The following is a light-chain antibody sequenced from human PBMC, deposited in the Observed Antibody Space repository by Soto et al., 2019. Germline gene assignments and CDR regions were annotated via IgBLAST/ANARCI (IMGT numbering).Light chain of an antibody. CDR3: QQYYATPPT. CDR2: WAS. V-gene: IGKV4-1*01. CDR1: QSVLYSSNNKNY. Sequence: DIVMTQSPDSLAVSLGERATINCKSSQSVLYSSNNKNYLAWYQQKPGQPPKLLIYWASIRESGVPDRFSGSGSCTDFTLTISSLQAEDVAVYYCQQYYATPPTFGQGTKVEIK. J-gene: IGKJ1*01.